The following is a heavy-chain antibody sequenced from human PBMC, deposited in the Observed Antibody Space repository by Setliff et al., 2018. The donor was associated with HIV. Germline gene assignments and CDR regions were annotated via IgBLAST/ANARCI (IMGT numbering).Heavy chain of an antibody. Sequence: TLSLTCIVSGASIRDSKWWSWVRQPPGKRPEWIGEIDHSGSSDYNPSLKSRVTISVETSKNQFSLKVKSVTAADTAVYYCAIRRNFDWLLTSGPFDYWGQGILVTVSS. CDR1: GASIRDSKW. V-gene: IGHV4-4*02. D-gene: IGHD3-9*01. CDR2: IDHSGSS. CDR3: AIRRNFDWLLTSGPFDY. J-gene: IGHJ4*02.